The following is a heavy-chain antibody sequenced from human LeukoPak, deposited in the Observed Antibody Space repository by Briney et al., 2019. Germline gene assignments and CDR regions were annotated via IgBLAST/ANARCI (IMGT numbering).Heavy chain of an antibody. J-gene: IGHJ4*02. V-gene: IGHV4-34*01. CDR1: GGSFSGYY. D-gene: IGHD3-22*01. CDR2: IYYSGST. Sequence: ASETLSLTCAVYGGSFSGYYWSWIRQPPGKGLEWIGSIYYSGSTYYNPSLKSRVTISVDTSKNQFSLKLSSVTAADTAVYYCAREARYYDSSGYSGPTIDYWGQGTLVTVSS. CDR3: AREARYYDSSGYSGPTIDY.